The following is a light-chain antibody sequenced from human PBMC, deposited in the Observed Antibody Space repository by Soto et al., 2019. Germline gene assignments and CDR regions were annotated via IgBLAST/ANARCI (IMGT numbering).Light chain of an antibody. J-gene: IGKJ5*01. Sequence: ENVLTQSPAILSFSPGDTATLSCRASQSVGRYLAWYQQKPGQAPRLVIYDASNRATGVPDRFSGSGSGTDFTLSISHLEPEDFAVYYCQQRNNWPPITFGQGTR. CDR2: DAS. V-gene: IGKV3-11*01. CDR1: QSVGRY. CDR3: QQRNNWPPIT.